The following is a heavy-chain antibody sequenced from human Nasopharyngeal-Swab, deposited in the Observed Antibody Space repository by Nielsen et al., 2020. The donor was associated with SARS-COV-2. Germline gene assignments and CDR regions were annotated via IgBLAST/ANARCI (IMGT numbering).Heavy chain of an antibody. D-gene: IGHD1-26*01. J-gene: IGHJ4*02. V-gene: IGHV4-59*12. CDR2: FYYSGIP. CDR3: AREVVGGLVDS. CDR1: GGSISSYY. Sequence: SETLSLTCTVSGGSISSYYWRWIRKSPGKGLEGIGYFYYSGIPNYNPSLKSRVTILIDTSKNQFSLKLNSVTAADTAVYYCAREVVGGLVDSWGQGTLVTVSS.